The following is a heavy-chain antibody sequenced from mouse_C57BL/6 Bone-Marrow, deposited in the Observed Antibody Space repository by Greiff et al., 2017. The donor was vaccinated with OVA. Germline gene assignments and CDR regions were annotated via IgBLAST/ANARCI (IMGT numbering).Heavy chain of an antibody. CDR3: AKGGCLRYYFDD. D-gene: IGHD6-1*01. Sequence: VQLQQPGAELVKPGASVKLSCKASGYTFTSYWMQWVQQRPGQGLEWIGEIDPSDSSTNYNQKFKGQATLPVDTSSSTAYMQLSSLTSEDSAVYYCAKGGCLRYYFDDWGQGTTLTVSS. CDR1: GYTFTSYW. V-gene: IGHV1-50*01. J-gene: IGHJ2*01. CDR2: IDPSDSST.